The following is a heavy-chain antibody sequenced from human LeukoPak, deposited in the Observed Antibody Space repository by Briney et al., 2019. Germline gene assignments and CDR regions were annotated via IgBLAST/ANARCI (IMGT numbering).Heavy chain of an antibody. CDR3: ARDPTRYSYGYYYFDY. CDR2: INPNSGGT. CDR1: GYTFTGYY. J-gene: IGHJ4*02. D-gene: IGHD5-18*01. V-gene: IGHV1-2*02. Sequence: ASVKVSCKASGYTFTGYYMHWVRQAPGRGLEWMGWINPNSGGTNYAQKFQGRVTMTRDTSISTAYMELSRLRSDDTAVYYCARDPTRYSYGYYYFDYWGQGTLVTVSS.